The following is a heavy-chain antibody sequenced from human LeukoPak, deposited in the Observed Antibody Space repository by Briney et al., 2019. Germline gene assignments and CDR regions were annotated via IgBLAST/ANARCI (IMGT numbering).Heavy chain of an antibody. CDR2: MYHSGST. CDR1: GYSISSGYY. CDR3: ARGSIFDY. J-gene: IGHJ4*02. D-gene: IGHD2-2*01. V-gene: IGHV4-38-2*02. Sequence: PETLSLTCTVSGYSISSGYYWTWIRQPPGKGLEWIGSMYHSGSTYSNPSLKSRFTISVDTSKNQFSLKLSSVTAADTAVYYCARGSIFDYWGQGTLVTVSS.